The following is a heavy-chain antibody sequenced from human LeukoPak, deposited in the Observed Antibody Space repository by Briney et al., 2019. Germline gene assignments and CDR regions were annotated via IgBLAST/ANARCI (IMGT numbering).Heavy chain of an antibody. CDR3: ANGWSPDY. V-gene: IGHV3-23*01. D-gene: IGHD2-15*01. Sequence: PGGSLRLSCAASGFTFSSYAMSWVRQAPGKGLEWVSGISGSGGSTYYADSVKGRFTIFRDNSKNTLYLQMNSLRADDTAVYHCANGWSPDYWGRGTLVTVSS. CDR2: ISGSGGST. J-gene: IGHJ4*02. CDR1: GFTFSSYA.